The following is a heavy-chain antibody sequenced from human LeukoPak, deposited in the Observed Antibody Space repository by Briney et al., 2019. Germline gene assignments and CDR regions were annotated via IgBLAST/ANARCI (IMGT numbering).Heavy chain of an antibody. CDR1: GGSISSYY. CDR3: ASGYSYGFDY. D-gene: IGHD5-18*01. J-gene: IGHJ4*02. Sequence: SETLSLTCTFSGGSISSYYWSWIRQPAGKGLEWIGRIHTSGRTNYNPPLKSRVTMSVDTSKNQFSLKLSSVTAADTAVYYCASGYSYGFDYWGQGTLVTVSS. V-gene: IGHV4-4*07. CDR2: IHTSGRT.